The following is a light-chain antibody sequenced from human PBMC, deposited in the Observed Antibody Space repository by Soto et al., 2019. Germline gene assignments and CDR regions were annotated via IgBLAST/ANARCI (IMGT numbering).Light chain of an antibody. Sequence: QSVLTQPPSVSGAPGQRVTISCTGSSSNIGAGYDVHWYQQLPGTASKLLIYGNSNRPSGVPDRFSGSKSGTSASLAITGLQAEYEADYYCQSYDSSLSGPVFGGGTKLTGL. CDR1: SSNIGAGYD. CDR3: QSYDSSLSGPV. CDR2: GNS. J-gene: IGLJ2*01. V-gene: IGLV1-40*01.